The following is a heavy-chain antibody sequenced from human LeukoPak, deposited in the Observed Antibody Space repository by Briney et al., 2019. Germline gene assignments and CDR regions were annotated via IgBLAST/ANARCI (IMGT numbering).Heavy chain of an antibody. J-gene: IGHJ4*02. CDR2: IIPIFGTA. V-gene: IGHV1-69*13. CDR3: ARYIVVVPAATPGFDY. D-gene: IGHD2-2*01. Sequence: GASVKVSCKASGGTFSSYAISWVRQAPGQGLEWMGGIIPIFGTANYAQKFQGRVTITADESTSTAYKELSSLRSEDTAVYYCARYIVVVPAATPGFDYWGQGTLVTVSS. CDR1: GGTFSSYA.